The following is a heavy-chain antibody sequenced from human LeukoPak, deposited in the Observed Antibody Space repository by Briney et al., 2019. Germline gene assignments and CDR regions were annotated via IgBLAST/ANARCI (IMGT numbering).Heavy chain of an antibody. J-gene: IGHJ4*02. CDR3: ARSLRYFDWLYEVDYFDY. Sequence: PSGTLSLTCAVSGGSISSSNWWSWVRQPPGKGLEWIGEIYHSGSTNYNPSLKSRVTISVDKSKNQFSLKLSSVTAADTAVYYCARSLRYFDWLYEVDYFDYWGQGTLVTVSS. CDR1: GGSISSSNW. V-gene: IGHV4-4*02. CDR2: IYHSGST. D-gene: IGHD3-9*01.